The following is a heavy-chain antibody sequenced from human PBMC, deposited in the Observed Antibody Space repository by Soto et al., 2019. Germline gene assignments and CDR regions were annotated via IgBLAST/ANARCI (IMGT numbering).Heavy chain of an antibody. V-gene: IGHV3-9*01. J-gene: IGHJ6*02. CDR3: AKDSWAHSAARTANYYYYYGMDV. CDR2: ISWNSGSI. CDR1: GFTFDDYA. Sequence: PGWSLRLSCAASGFTFDDYAMHWVRQAPGKGLEWVSGISWNSGSIGYADSVKGRFTISRDNAKNSLYLQMNSLRAEDTALYYCAKDSWAHSAARTANYYYYYGMDVWGQGTTVTVSS. D-gene: IGHD6-13*01.